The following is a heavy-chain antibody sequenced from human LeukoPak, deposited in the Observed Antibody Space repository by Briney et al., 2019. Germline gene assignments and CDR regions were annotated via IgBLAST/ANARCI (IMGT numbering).Heavy chain of an antibody. CDR3: ARRGGLLLWFGEV. J-gene: IGHJ6*04. D-gene: IGHD3-10*01. V-gene: IGHV3-23*01. Sequence: GGSLRLSCAASGFTFSSYAMSWVRQAPGKGLEWVSAISGSGGSTYYADSVKGRFTISRDNSKNTLYLQMNSLRAEDTAVYYCARRGGLLLWFGEVWGKGTTVTVSS. CDR2: ISGSGGST. CDR1: GFTFSSYA.